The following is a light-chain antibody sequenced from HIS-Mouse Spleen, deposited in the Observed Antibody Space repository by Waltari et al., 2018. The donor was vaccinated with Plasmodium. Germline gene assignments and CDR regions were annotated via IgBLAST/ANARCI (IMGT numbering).Light chain of an antibody. CDR1: SSNIGNNY. J-gene: IGLJ2*01. Sequence: QSVLTQPPSVSAAPGQKVTISCSGSSSNIGNNYVSWYQQLPGTAPKLLIYDNHKRPSGIPDRFSGSKSGTSATLGITGLQTGDEADYYCGTWDSSLSAGVVFGGGTKLTVL. CDR3: GTWDSSLSAGVV. V-gene: IGLV1-51*01. CDR2: DNH.